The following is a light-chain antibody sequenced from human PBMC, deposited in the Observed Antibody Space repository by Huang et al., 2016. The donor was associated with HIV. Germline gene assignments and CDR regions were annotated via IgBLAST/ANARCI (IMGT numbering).Light chain of an antibody. V-gene: IGKV3-15*01. CDR3: QQNNNWPPLFT. CDR1: QSVSSN. J-gene: IGKJ3*01. CDR2: GAS. Sequence: EIVMTQSPATLSVSPGERATLSCRASQSVSSNLAWYQQKHGQAPRLLIYGASTRATGIPARFSGSGAGTEFTLTISSLHAEDFAVYYCQQNNNWPPLFTFGPGTKVDIK.